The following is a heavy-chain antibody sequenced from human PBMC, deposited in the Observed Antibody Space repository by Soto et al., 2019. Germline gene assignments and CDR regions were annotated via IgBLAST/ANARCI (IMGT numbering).Heavy chain of an antibody. CDR3: ARGDRSILTGYFGGDCFDP. CDR1: GDSVSSNSAA. J-gene: IGHJ5*02. Sequence: SQTLSLTCAISGDSVSSNSAAWNWIRQSPSRGLEWLGRTYYRSKWYNDYAVSVKSRITINPDTSKNQFSLQLNSVTPEDTAVYYCARGDRSILTGYFGGDCFDPWGQGTLVTVSS. CDR2: TYYRSKWYN. V-gene: IGHV6-1*01. D-gene: IGHD3-9*01.